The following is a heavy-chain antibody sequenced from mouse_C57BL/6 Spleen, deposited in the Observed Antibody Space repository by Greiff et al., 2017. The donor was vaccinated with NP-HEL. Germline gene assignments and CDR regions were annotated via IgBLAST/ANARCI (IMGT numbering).Heavy chain of an antibody. CDR1: GYTFTDYN. CDR3: ARGDYDYDGGGYYAMDY. D-gene: IGHD2-4*01. Sequence: EVKLLESGPELVKPGASVKMSCKASGYTFTDYNMHWVKQSHGKSLEWIGYINPNNGGTSYNQKFKGKATLTVNKSSSTAYMELRSLTSEDSAVYYCARGDYDYDGGGYYAMDYWGQGTSVTVSS. V-gene: IGHV1-22*01. CDR2: INPNNGGT. J-gene: IGHJ4*01.